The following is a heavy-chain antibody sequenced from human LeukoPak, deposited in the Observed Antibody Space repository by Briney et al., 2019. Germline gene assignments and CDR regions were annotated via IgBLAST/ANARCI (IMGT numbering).Heavy chain of an antibody. CDR3: ARDVATISNWFDP. D-gene: IGHD5-24*01. V-gene: IGHV3-7*01. Sequence: PGGPLRLSCEAYGFTFSAYWMTWVRQAPGQGLEWVANIKEDGSEKYYVDSVRGQLTIAGDNAKNSLYLHMNSLRAEDTAVYYCARDVATISNWFDPWGQGTLVTVSS. CDR1: GFTFSAYW. CDR2: IKEDGSEK. J-gene: IGHJ5*02.